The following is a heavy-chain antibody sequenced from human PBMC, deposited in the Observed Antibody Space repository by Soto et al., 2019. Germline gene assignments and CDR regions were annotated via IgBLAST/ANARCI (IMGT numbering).Heavy chain of an antibody. J-gene: IGHJ5*02. CDR1: GGSISSYY. Sequence: SETLSLTCSVSGGSISSYYWSWIRQPPGKGLEWIGYIYYSGSTNYNPSLKSRVTISVDTSKNQFSLKLSSVTAADTAVYYCASGTKEYYDILTGYPNWFDPWGQGTLVTVSS. D-gene: IGHD3-9*01. CDR3: ASGTKEYYDILTGYPNWFDP. CDR2: IYYSGST. V-gene: IGHV4-59*01.